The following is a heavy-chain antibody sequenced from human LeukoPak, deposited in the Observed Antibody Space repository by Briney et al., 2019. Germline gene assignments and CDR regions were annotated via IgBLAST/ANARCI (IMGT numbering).Heavy chain of an antibody. CDR2: VNKDGSEK. CDR1: GFILSNHW. D-gene: IGHD6-19*01. CDR3: ARLAVAGNYYYYGMDV. Sequence: GSSLRLSCAASGFILSNHWMTWVRQAPGKGPEWVANVNKDGSEKYYVDSVKGRFTISRDTAKNSLYLQMNSLRAEDTAVYYCARLAVAGNYYYYGMDVWGQGTTVTVSS. V-gene: IGHV3-7*03. J-gene: IGHJ6*02.